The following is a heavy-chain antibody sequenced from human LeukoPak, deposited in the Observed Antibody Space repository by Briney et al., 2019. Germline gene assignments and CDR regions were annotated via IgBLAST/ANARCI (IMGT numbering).Heavy chain of an antibody. Sequence: SETLSLTCTVSGGSFTRGSYYWSWIRQPPGKGLEWIGCISYSGSTNYSPSLKSRITMSVDTSKNQFSLQLSSVIAADTAVYYCARGDGGSSTVPIYWFDSWGQGTLVTVSS. CDR2: ISYSGST. V-gene: IGHV4-61*01. CDR1: GGSFTRGSYY. CDR3: ARGDGGSSTVPIYWFDS. D-gene: IGHD4-17*01. J-gene: IGHJ5*01.